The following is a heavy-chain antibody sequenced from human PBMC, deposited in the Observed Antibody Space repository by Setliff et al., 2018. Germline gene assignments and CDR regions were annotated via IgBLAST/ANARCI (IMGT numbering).Heavy chain of an antibody. D-gene: IGHD3-10*01. Sequence: PGESLKISCNGSGFSFTDFWIGWVRHMPGKGLEWMGLIYAGDSDTRYNPSFQGRVTMSADKSINTAYLQWSSLKASDTAIYYCARQKATGSGNNWFDPWGQGTLVTVSS. J-gene: IGHJ5*02. CDR2: IYAGDSDT. CDR3: ARQKATGSGNNWFDP. CDR1: GFSFTDFW. V-gene: IGHV5-51*01.